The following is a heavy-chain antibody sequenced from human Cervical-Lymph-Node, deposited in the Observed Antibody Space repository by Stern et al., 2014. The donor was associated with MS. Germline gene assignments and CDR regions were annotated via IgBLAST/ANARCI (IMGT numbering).Heavy chain of an antibody. J-gene: IGHJ4*02. Sequence: VQLVESGAEVRKPGESLKISCKASGYTFTDYWIGWVRQMPGKGLEWMGIIYPRDSDITYSPSFQGQVTISADRSISPAYLQWSSLRASDTAIYYCARRMPPDYWGQGTMVTVSS. CDR1: GYTFTDYW. V-gene: IGHV5-51*03. CDR3: ARRMPPDY. CDR2: IYPRDSDI. D-gene: IGHD2-2*01.